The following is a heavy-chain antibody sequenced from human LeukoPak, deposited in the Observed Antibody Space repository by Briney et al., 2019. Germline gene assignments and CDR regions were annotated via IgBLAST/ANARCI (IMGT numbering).Heavy chain of an antibody. D-gene: IGHD6-13*01. CDR3: ARAWQQLRVDYFDY. CDR1: GYTFTGYY. V-gene: IGHV1-2*02. J-gene: IGHJ4*02. CDR2: INPNSGGT. Sequence: GASVKVSCKASGYTFTGYYMHWVRQAPGQGLEWMGWINPNSGGTNYAQKFQGRDTMTRDTSISTAYMELSRLRSDDTAVYYCARAWQQLRVDYFDYWGQGTLVTVSS.